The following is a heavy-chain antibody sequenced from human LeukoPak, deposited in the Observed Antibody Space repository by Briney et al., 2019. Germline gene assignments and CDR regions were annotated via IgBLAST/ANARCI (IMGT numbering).Heavy chain of an antibody. CDR2: IKSKTDGGTI. Sequence: GGSLRLSCAASGFTFNNAWMSWVRQAPGKGLEWLGCIKSKTDGGTIDYAAPVKGRFTISRDDSKNTLYLQMNSLKTEDTAVYYCTTSLWGSYRNQAASFDHWGQGTLVTVSS. CDR1: GFTFNNAW. V-gene: IGHV3-15*01. CDR3: TTSLWGSYRNQAASFDH. J-gene: IGHJ4*02. D-gene: IGHD3-16*02.